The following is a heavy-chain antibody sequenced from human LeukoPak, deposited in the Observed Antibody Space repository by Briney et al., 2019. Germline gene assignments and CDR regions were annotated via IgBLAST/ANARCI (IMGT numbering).Heavy chain of an antibody. CDR2: INPTGGST. D-gene: IGHD2-15*01. Sequence: ASVKVSCKASGYTFTSYYMHWVRQAPGQGLEWMGLINPTGGSTGYAQKFQGRVTMTRDMSTSTDYMELSSLRSDDTAVYYCARLAAREFDYWGQGTLVTVSS. CDR1: GYTFTSYY. CDR3: ARLAAREFDY. J-gene: IGHJ4*02. V-gene: IGHV1-46*01.